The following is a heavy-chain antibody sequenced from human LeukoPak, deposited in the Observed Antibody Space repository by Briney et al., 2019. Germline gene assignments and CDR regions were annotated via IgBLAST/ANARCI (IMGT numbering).Heavy chain of an antibody. CDR1: GGSISSSSYY. D-gene: IGHD2-2*01. V-gene: IGHV4-39*02. CDR3: ARDRQAIVVVPAARPSDAFDI. CDR2: IYYSGST. J-gene: IGHJ3*02. Sequence: SETLSLTCTVSGGSISSSSYYWGWIRQPPGKGLEWIGSIYYSGSTYYNPSLKSRVTISVDTSKNQFSLKLSSVTAADTAVYYCARDRQAIVVVPAARPSDAFDIWGQGTMVTVSS.